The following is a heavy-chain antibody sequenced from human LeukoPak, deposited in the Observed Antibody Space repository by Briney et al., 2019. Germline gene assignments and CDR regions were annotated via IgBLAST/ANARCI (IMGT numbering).Heavy chain of an antibody. D-gene: IGHD2-2*01. Sequence: QPGGSLRLSCAASGFTFSNYAMSWVRQAPGKGLEWVANIKQDGSEKYYVDSVKGRFTISRDNAKNSLYLQMNSLRAEDTAVYYCARDDCSSISCYHNWFDPWGQGTLVTVSS. J-gene: IGHJ5*02. CDR3: ARDDCSSISCYHNWFDP. CDR1: GFTFSNYA. CDR2: IKQDGSEK. V-gene: IGHV3-7*01.